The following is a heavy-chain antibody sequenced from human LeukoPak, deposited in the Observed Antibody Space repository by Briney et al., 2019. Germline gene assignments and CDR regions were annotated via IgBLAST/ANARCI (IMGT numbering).Heavy chain of an antibody. V-gene: IGHV4-4*07. Sequence: SETLSLTRSVSVGSISPFTWSWIRRPPGEGLGWVGRIYRSGTAGYNPSPESRVTISVARSKNQLSLKLTSVTAADTAVYYCARYHDVGPRTTNYFDPWGQGTLVTVSS. CDR1: VGSISPFT. D-gene: IGHD2/OR15-2a*01. CDR2: IYRSGTA. J-gene: IGHJ5*02. CDR3: ARYHDVGPRTTNYFDP.